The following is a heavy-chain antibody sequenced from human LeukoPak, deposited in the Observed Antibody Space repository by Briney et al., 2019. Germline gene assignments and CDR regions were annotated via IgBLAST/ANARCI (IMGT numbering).Heavy chain of an antibody. J-gene: IGHJ3*02. CDR3: ARGGLRWRDAFDI. D-gene: IGHD2-15*01. Sequence: AASVKVSCKASGYTFPSYDINWVRQATGQGLEWLGWMNPNSGYTGYAQRFQGRVTMTRNTSINTVYMELSSLTSEDTAVYYCARGGLRWRDAFDIWGQGTMVTVSS. CDR1: GYTFPSYD. V-gene: IGHV1-8*01. CDR2: MNPNSGYT.